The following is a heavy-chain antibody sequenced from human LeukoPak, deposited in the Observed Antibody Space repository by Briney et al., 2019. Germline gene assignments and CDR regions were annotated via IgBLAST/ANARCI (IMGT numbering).Heavy chain of an antibody. Sequence: PSETLSLTCTVSGGSISRGSISSSIYYWGWIRQPPGKGLEWIGSMDHRGSTYYNPSLNSRVTISVDTSNNQFSLRLNSVTAADTAVYYCARGYDIYCTGMRCYGAFDLWGRGTTVIVSS. CDR3: ARGYDIYCTGMRCYGAFDL. D-gene: IGHD2-8*02. CDR2: MDHRGST. V-gene: IGHV4-39*07. J-gene: IGHJ3*01. CDR1: GGSISRGSISSSIYY.